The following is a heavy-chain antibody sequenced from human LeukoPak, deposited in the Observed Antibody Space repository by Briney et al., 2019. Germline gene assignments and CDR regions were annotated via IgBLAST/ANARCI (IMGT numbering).Heavy chain of an antibody. CDR1: GYSFTDYA. CDR3: ARGNGLENWFDP. Sequence: ASVKVSCKASGYSFTDYAITWVRQATGQGLASMGWLSTYNGDTHHAHKVQGRVTMTRDTSTSTAYMELGTLRSEDTAVYYCARGNGLENWFDPWGQGTLVTVSS. D-gene: IGHD1-1*01. J-gene: IGHJ5*02. V-gene: IGHV1-18*01. CDR2: LSTYNGDT.